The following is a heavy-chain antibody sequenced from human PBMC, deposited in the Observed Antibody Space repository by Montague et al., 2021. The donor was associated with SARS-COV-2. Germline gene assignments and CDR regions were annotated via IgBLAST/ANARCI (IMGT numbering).Heavy chain of an antibody. CDR3: ARGRYGGAAY. V-gene: IGHV4-34*01. D-gene: IGHD1-26*01. CDR2: INPSVGT. Sequence: SETLSLTCAVYGGSFSGYYWSWIRQPPGKGLEWIGEINPSVGTNYNPSLESRVTISADTSKKQFSLKFSSVSAADTAVYYCARGRYGGAAYWGQGTLVTVTS. CDR1: GGSFSGYY. J-gene: IGHJ4*02.